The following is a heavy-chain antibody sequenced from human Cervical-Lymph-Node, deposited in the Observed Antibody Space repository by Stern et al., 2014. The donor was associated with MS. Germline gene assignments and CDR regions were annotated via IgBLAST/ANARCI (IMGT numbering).Heavy chain of an antibody. V-gene: IGHV3-33*01. CDR1: EFSFSSFG. CDR2: IWHDGSNE. CDR3: ARSIKPYAMDV. J-gene: IGHJ6*02. Sequence: DQLVESEGGVVQPGRSLRLSCAASEFSFSSFGMHWVRQAPGKGLEWVAVIWHDGSNENYSDSVKGRFTISRDNSKNTLYLQMNSLRAEDTAVYYCARSIKPYAMDVWGQGTTVTVSS.